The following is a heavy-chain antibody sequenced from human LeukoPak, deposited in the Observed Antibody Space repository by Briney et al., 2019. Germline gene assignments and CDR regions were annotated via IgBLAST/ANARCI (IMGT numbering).Heavy chain of an antibody. CDR2: IYYSGSST. CDR1: GGSMSGFF. J-gene: IGHJ6*02. Sequence: PSETLSLTCTVCGGSMSGFFWTWIRQPPGRELEWIGSIYYSGSSTKYNPSLKSRVTISVDTSKSQFSLTLNSATAADTAVYYCARTSRHFYGSGTNLTPWPAGMDVWGQGTTVTVSS. V-gene: IGHV4-59*01. D-gene: IGHD3-10*01. CDR3: ARTSRHFYGSGTNLTPWPAGMDV.